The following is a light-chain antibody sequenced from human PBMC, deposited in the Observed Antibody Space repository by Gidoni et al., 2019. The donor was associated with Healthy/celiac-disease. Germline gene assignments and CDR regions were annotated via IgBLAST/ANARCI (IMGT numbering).Light chain of an antibody. V-gene: IGKV4-1*01. J-gene: IGKJ3*01. CDR3: QQYYSTPPT. Sequence: DIVMTQSPDSLAVSLGERATINCKSGQSVLYSSNNKNYVAWYQQKPGQPPRLLIYWASTRESGVPDRCSGSGSGTDFTLTISSLQAEDVAVYYCQQYYSTPPTFGPXTKVDIK. CDR1: QSVLYSSNNKNY. CDR2: WAS.